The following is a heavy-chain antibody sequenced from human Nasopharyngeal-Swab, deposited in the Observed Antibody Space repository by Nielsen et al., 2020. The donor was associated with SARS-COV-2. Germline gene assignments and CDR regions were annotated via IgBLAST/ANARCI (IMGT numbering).Heavy chain of an antibody. D-gene: IGHD2-2*01. CDR1: GFTFSSYS. CDR3: ARGKAGYCSSTSCYLYFDY. J-gene: IGHJ4*02. CDR2: ISSSSSYI. V-gene: IGHV3-21*01. Sequence: GESLKISCAASGFTFSSYSMNWVRQAPGKGLEWVSSISSSSSYIYYADSVKGRFTISRDSAKNSLYLQMNSLRAEDTAVYYCARGKAGYCSSTSCYLYFDYWGQGTLVTVSS.